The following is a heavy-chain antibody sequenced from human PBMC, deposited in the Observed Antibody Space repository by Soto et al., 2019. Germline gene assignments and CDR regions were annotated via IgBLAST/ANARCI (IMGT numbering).Heavy chain of an antibody. V-gene: IGHV4-31*03. CDR1: GASIRSGGYY. J-gene: IGHJ4*02. CDR3: ARIEMASIK. Sequence: SETLSLTCSVSGASIRSGGYYWSWLRQSPGKGLEWIGHIYYTGSTFYSPSLKSRLTISLDTSKNQFSLDLRSVTAADKAMYYCARIEMASIKWGRGTLVTVSS. CDR2: IYYTGST.